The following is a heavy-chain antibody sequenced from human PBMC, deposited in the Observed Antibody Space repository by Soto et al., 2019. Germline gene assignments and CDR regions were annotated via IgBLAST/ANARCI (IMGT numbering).Heavy chain of an antibody. CDR2: IYWDDDK. D-gene: IGHD6-13*01. V-gene: IGHV2-5*02. CDR1: GFSLSTSGVG. J-gene: IGHJ4*02. CDR3: AHREAATGTLGH. Sequence: SGPTLVNPTQTLTLTCTFSGFSLSTSGVGVGWIRQPPGRALEWLAIIYWDDDKRYNPSLRSRLIITKGTSKNQVVFIMTDLDPVDTATYYCAHREAATGTLGHWGQGTTVTVSS.